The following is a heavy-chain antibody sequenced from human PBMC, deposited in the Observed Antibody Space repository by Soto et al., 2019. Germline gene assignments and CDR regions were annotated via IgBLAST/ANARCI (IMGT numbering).Heavy chain of an antibody. CDR1: GFIFNGYA. D-gene: IGHD5-12*01. CDR2: ISYDGSNE. Sequence: QVQLVESGGGVVQPGRSLRLSCAASGFIFNGYALHWVRQAPGKGLEWVAVISYDGSNEYYADSVKGRFTISRDNSKYPMYLQMNSLRPEDTAVYYCAREGDGYKYHFDYWGQGTLVTVSS. J-gene: IGHJ4*02. CDR3: AREGDGYKYHFDY. V-gene: IGHV3-30-3*01.